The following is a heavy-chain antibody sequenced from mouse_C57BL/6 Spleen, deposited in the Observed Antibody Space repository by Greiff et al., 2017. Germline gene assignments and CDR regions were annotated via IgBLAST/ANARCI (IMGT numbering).Heavy chain of an antibody. Sequence: QVQLQQSGPGLVQPSQSLSITCTVSGFSLTSYGVHWVRQSPGKGLEWLGVIWSGGSTDYNAAFISRLSISKDNSKSQVFFKKNSLQADETAIYYCVRDLEGGYDVDSFDYWGQGTTLTVSS. CDR1: GFSLTSYG. CDR2: IWSGGST. D-gene: IGHD2-14*01. J-gene: IGHJ2*01. CDR3: VRDLEGGYDVDSFDY. V-gene: IGHV2-2*01.